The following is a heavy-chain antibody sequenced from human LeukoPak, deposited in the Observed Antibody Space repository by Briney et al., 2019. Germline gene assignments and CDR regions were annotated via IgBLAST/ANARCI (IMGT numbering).Heavy chain of an antibody. Sequence: ASVKVSCKASGYTFTGYYMHWVRQAPGQGLESMGWINPNSGGTNYAQKFQGRVTMTRDTSISTAYMELSRLRSDDTAVYYCARDLYCSSTSCYKDWFDPWGQGTLVTVSS. CDR2: INPNSGGT. J-gene: IGHJ5*02. CDR3: ARDLYCSSTSCYKDWFDP. CDR1: GYTFTGYY. V-gene: IGHV1-2*02. D-gene: IGHD2-2*02.